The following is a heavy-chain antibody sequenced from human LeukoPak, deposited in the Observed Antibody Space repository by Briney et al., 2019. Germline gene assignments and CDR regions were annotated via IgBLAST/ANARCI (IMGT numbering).Heavy chain of an antibody. V-gene: IGHV3-11*01. J-gene: IGHJ4*02. CDR3: ARVHCSSTSCYRGHFDY. Sequence: PGGSLRLSCAASGFTFSNSVMSWIRQAPGKGLEWVSYISSSGSTIYYADSVKGRFTISRDNAKNSLYLQMNSLRAEDTAVYYCARVHCSSTSCYRGHFDYWGQGTLVTVSS. CDR1: GFTFSNSV. D-gene: IGHD2-2*02. CDR2: ISSSGSTI.